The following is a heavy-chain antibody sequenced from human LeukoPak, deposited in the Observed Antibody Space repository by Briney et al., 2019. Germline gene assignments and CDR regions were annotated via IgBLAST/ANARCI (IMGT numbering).Heavy chain of an antibody. J-gene: IGHJ6*03. CDR3: AKGAVESLDYYFYMEV. CDR1: GFTFSSYA. D-gene: IGHD2-15*01. CDR2: ISGSGGST. Sequence: GGSLRLSCAASGFTFSSYAMSWVRQAPGKGLEWVSAISGSGGSTYYADSVKGRFTISRDNSKNTVFLEMNSLGVEDTALYYCAKGAVESLDYYFYMEVWGTGTTVSVSS. V-gene: IGHV3-23*01.